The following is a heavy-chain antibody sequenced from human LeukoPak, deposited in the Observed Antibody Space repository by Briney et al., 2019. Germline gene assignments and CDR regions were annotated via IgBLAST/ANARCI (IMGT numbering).Heavy chain of an antibody. CDR2: MDYSGSA. V-gene: IGHV4-59*12. CDR1: GGSINDYY. CDR3: ARDLAAAGTVPHYYYYYYMDV. Sequence: SETLSLTCSVSGGSINDYYWSWIRLSPGTGLEWIGYMDYSGSAAYNPSLRGRVTISIDTSKKQFSLEVTSVTAADTAVYYCARDLAAAGTVPHYYYYYYMDVWGKGTTVTVSS. J-gene: IGHJ6*03. D-gene: IGHD6-13*01.